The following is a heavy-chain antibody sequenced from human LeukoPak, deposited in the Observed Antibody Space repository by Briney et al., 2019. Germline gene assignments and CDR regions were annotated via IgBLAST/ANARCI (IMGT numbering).Heavy chain of an antibody. CDR1: GGSISSYY. CDR3: ARGGSSSWLPWFDP. Sequence: SETLSLTCTVSGGSISSYYWSWIRQPPGKGLEWIGYIYYSGSTNYNPSLKSRVTISVDTSKNQFSLKLSSVTAADTAVYYCARGGSSSWLPWFDPWGQGTLVTVSS. D-gene: IGHD6-13*01. CDR2: IYYSGST. J-gene: IGHJ5*02. V-gene: IGHV4-59*01.